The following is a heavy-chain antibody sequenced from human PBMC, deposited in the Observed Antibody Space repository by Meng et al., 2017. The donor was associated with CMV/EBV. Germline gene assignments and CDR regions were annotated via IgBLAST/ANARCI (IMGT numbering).Heavy chain of an antibody. CDR3: ARMPRDGYNYIDY. CDR1: EATFSSYA. D-gene: IGHD5-24*01. CDR2: IIPIFGTA. J-gene: IGHJ4*02. V-gene: IGHV1-69*12. Sequence: QAQLVQAWAEVKRPGSSVKGSCKAFEATFSSYAISWVGQAPGQGLEWMGGIIPIFGTANYAQKFQGRVTITADESTSTAYMELSSLRSEDTAVYYCARMPRDGYNYIDYWGQGTLVTVSS.